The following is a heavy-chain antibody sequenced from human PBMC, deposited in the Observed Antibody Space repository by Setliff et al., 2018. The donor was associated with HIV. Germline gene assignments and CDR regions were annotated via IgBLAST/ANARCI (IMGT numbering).Heavy chain of an antibody. CDR3: ARRLAIGHWYFDI. J-gene: IGHJ2*01. CDR2: IYYTGST. CDR1: GGSISSSSYY. Sequence: SETLSLTCTVSGGSISSSSYYWGWIRQPPGKGLEWIGSIYYTGSTYSNPSLKSRLTISEDASKSQFSLTLRSVTAADTAVYYCARRLAIGHWYFDIWGRGTLVTVSS. V-gene: IGHV4-39*01.